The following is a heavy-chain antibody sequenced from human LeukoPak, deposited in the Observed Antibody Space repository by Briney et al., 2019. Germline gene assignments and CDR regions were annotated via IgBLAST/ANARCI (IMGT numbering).Heavy chain of an antibody. CDR2: INPKNGGT. CDR1: GYTXTDSF. CDR3: ATLGGHSLAAPNGY. V-gene: IGHV1-2*02. J-gene: IGHJ4*02. D-gene: IGHD3-16*01. Sequence: ASVKVSCKTSGYTXTDSFMHGVRQAPGQGLEWMGWINPKNGGTTYAQRLQGRVTMPIVTSVTTAYMELTRLTSDDTAVYYCATLGGHSLAAPNGYWGQGTLVTVSS.